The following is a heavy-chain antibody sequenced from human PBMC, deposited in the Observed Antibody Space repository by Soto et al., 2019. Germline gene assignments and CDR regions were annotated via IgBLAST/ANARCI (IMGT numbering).Heavy chain of an antibody. Sequence: EVQLVESGGGLVKPGGSLRLSCAASGFTFSSYSMNWVRQAPGKGLEWVSSISSSSSYIYYADSVKGRFTISRDNAKNSLDLQMTSLRAEATAVYYCARQQWRYFDDWGQGTLVTVSS. J-gene: IGHJ4*02. CDR3: ARQQWRYFDD. D-gene: IGHD6-19*01. CDR2: ISSSSSYI. CDR1: GFTFSSYS. V-gene: IGHV3-21*01.